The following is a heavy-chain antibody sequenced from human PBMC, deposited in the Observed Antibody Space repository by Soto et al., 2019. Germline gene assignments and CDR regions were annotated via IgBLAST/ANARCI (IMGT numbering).Heavy chain of an antibody. J-gene: IGHJ6*01. CDR1: GFTFSSYG. Sequence: QVQLVESGGGVVQPGRSLRLSCAASGFTFSSYGMHWVRQAPGKGLEWVAVISYDGSNKYYADSVKGRFTISRDNSKNTLYLQMNSLRAEDTAVYYCAKDMGYCSGGSCYNYGMDVW. V-gene: IGHV3-30*18. D-gene: IGHD2-15*01. CDR3: AKDMGYCSGGSCYNYGMDV. CDR2: ISYDGSNK.